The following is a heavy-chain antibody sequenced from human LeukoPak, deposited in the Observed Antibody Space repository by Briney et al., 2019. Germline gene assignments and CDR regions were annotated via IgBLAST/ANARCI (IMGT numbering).Heavy chain of an antibody. D-gene: IGHD3-10*01. CDR2: ISDSGTT. J-gene: IGHJ6*03. Sequence: SETLSLTCSVSGGSISSHYWSWIRQSPGKGLEWIGYISDSGTTKFNSSLKSRVTISRDTSKNQISLRLTSVTAADTAVFYCARFLVVPGPMEYYYYYMDVWGRGTTVIVSS. V-gene: IGHV4-59*11. CDR3: ARFLVVPGPMEYYYYYMDV. CDR1: GGSISSHY.